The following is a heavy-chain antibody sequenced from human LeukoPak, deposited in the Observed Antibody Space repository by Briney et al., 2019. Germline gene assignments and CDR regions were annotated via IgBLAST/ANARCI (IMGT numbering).Heavy chain of an antibody. Sequence: PGASLRLSCAASGFTFSDYYMSWIRQAPGKGLEWVSYISGSGSTISYADSVKGRFTISRDNAKNSLYLQMNSLRAEDTAVYYCARDLRIAAPGTDWNYWGQGTLITVSS. CDR3: ARDLRIAAPGTDWNY. V-gene: IGHV3-11*04. CDR1: GFTFSDYY. CDR2: ISGSGSTI. D-gene: IGHD6-13*01. J-gene: IGHJ4*02.